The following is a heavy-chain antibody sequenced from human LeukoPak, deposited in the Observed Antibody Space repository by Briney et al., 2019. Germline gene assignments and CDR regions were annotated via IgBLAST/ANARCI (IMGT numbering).Heavy chain of an antibody. CDR1: GFTFSSYA. V-gene: IGHV4-34*01. CDR3: ARCCRFAIFGVTTYFDY. D-gene: IGHD3-3*01. CDR2: INHSGST. J-gene: IGHJ4*02. Sequence: KSGGSLRLPCAASGFTFSSYAMSWIRQPPGKGLEWIGEINHSGSTNYNPSLKSRVTISVDTSKNQFSLKLSSVTAADTAVYYCARCCRFAIFGVTTYFDYWGQGTLVTVSS.